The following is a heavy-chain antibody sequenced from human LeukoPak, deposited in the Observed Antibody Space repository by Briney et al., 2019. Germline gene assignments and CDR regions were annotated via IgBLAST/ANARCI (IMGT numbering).Heavy chain of an antibody. Sequence: PGGSLRLSCAASGFTVSSNYMSWVRQAPGKGLEWVSVIYSGGSTYYADSVKRRFTISRDNSKNTLYLQMNSLRAEDTAVYYCARENVAVADFYGMDVWGQGTTVTVSS. CDR3: ARENVAVADFYGMDV. D-gene: IGHD6-19*01. V-gene: IGHV3-66*01. CDR2: IYSGGST. J-gene: IGHJ6*02. CDR1: GFTVSSNY.